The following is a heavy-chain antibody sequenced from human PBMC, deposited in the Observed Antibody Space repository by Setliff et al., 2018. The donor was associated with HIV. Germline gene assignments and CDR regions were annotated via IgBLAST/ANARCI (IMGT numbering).Heavy chain of an antibody. V-gene: IGHV3-21*01. CDR3: AMYDSRVDAFDI. Sequence: PGGSLRLSCAASGFTFSNYTMNWVRQAPGKGLEWVSSISSSSSYIYYTDSLKGRFTISRDNAKNSLYLQMNSLRAEDTAVYYCAMYDSRVDAFDIWGQGTMVTVSS. D-gene: IGHD3-22*01. CDR2: ISSSSSYI. J-gene: IGHJ3*02. CDR1: GFTFSNYT.